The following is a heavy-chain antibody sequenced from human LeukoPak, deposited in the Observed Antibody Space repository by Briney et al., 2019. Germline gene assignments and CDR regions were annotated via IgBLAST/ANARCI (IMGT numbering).Heavy chain of an antibody. J-gene: IGHJ5*02. CDR2: IYISGST. V-gene: IGHV4-4*07. CDR1: GASIGDYY. Sequence: SETLSLTCTVSGASIGDYYWNWIRQPAGKGLEWIGRIYISGSTNYNPSLRSRVTMSINTSKNQFSLKLTSMTAADSAVYYCVRDPTGLLRPTNWFDPWGQGTLVTVSS. D-gene: IGHD3-22*01. CDR3: VRDPTGLLRPTNWFDP.